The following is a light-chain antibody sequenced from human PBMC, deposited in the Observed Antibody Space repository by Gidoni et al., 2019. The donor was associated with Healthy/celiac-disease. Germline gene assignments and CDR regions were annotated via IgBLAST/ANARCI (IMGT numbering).Light chain of an antibody. CDR3: QHSYSTLYP. Sequence: DIQMTQYPSSLSASVGDRVTITCRASQSISSYLNWYQQKPGKAPKLLIYDASSLHSGVPSRFSGSGSGTDFTLTISSLQPEDFATYYCQHSYSTLYPFXQXTKLEI. J-gene: IGKJ2*01. CDR1: QSISSY. V-gene: IGKV1-39*01. CDR2: DAS.